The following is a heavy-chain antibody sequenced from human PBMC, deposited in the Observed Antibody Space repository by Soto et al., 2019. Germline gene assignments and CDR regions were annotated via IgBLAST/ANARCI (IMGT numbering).Heavy chain of an antibody. V-gene: IGHV4-30-4*01. Sequence: QVQLQESGPGLVKPSQTLSLTCTVSGGSISSGDYYWSWIRQPPGKGLEWIGYMYYSGSTYYNPSLKSRVTISVDPSKNQFSLKLSSVTAADTAVYYCARWLGYGPHFDYWGQGTLVTVSS. J-gene: IGHJ4*02. CDR3: ARWLGYGPHFDY. CDR2: MYYSGST. D-gene: IGHD5-12*01. CDR1: GGSISSGDYY.